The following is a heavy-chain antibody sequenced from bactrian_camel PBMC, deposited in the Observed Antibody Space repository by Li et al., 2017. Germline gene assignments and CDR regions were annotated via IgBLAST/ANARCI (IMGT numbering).Heavy chain of an antibody. Sequence: QVQLVESGGGLVQPGGSLSLSCAASGLVFSSYYMSWVRQAPGKGLEWVASIYTHGYQTYYSESVQGRFTISRDNAKKMVYLQVSSLKHEDTALYYCVTSDYALDEYMYWGQGTQVTVS. J-gene: IGHJ4*01. D-gene: IGHD4*01. V-gene: IGHV3-2*01. CDR3: VTSDYALDEYMY. CDR1: GLVFSSYY. CDR2: IYTHGYQT.